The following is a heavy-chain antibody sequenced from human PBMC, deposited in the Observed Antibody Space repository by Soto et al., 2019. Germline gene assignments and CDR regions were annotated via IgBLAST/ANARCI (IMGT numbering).Heavy chain of an antibody. Sequence: SLRLSCVASGFPYSYYWMSWVRQAPGKGLEWVARIKFDGTNIQYADSAKGRFTISRDNAENSLYLQMRSLRDGDTAVYYCARERTVAAMVIVYFDYWGQGTLVTVSS. CDR3: ARERTVAAMVIVYFDY. D-gene: IGHD5-18*01. CDR2: IKFDGTNI. V-gene: IGHV3-7*01. J-gene: IGHJ4*02. CDR1: GFPYSYYW.